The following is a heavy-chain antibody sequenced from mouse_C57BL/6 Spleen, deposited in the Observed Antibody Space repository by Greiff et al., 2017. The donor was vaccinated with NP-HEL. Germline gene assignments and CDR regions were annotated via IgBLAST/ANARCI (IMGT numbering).Heavy chain of an antibody. D-gene: IGHD2-1*01. V-gene: IGHV1-50*01. J-gene: IGHJ2*01. CDR3: ARSIYYGNSYYFDY. CDR2: IDPSDSYT. CDR1: GYTFTRYW. Sequence: VQLQQPGAELVKPGASVKLSCKASGYTFTRYWMQWVKQRPGQGLEWIGEIDPSDSYTNYNQKFKGKATLTVDTSSSTAYMQLSSLTSEDSAVYYCARSIYYGNSYYFDYWGQGTTLTVSS.